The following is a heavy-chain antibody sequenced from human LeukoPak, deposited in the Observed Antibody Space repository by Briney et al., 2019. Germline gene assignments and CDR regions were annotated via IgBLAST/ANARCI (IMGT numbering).Heavy chain of an antibody. Sequence: SETLSLTCTVSGGSISSTSYYWRWIRQPPGKGLEWIGYIYYSGSTNYNPSLKSRVTISVDTSKNQFSLKLSSVTAADAAVYYCARRSYGSGGDYWGQGTLVTVSS. CDR3: ARRSYGSGGDY. D-gene: IGHD3-10*01. V-gene: IGHV4-61*05. CDR2: IYYSGST. CDR1: GGSISSTSYY. J-gene: IGHJ4*02.